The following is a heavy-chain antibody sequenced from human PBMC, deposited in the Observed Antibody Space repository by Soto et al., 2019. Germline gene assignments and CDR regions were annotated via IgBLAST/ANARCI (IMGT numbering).Heavy chain of an antibody. Sequence: QVQLVESGGGLVQPGGSLRLSCAASGFIFSSYDMHWVRQAPGKGLEWVAVIRYGGSNKYYADSVKGRFTISRDNSKNTLYMQMNSLRAEDTAVYYCARSAYPEGFDHWGQGTLVTVSS. CDR1: GFIFSSYD. CDR3: ARSAYPEGFDH. D-gene: IGHD2-2*01. J-gene: IGHJ5*02. CDR2: IRYGGSNK. V-gene: IGHV3-33*08.